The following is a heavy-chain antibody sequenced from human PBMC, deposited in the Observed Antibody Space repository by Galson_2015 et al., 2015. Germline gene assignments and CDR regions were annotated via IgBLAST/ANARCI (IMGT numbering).Heavy chain of an antibody. CDR3: ARINPGDYGSGSYCKNSYNWFDP. D-gene: IGHD3-10*01. CDR2: ISAYNGNT. Sequence: SVKVSCKASGYTFTTYGISWVRQAPGQGLEWMGWISAYNGNTNYAQKLQGRVTMTTDTSTSTAYMELRSLRSDDTAVYYCARINPGDYGSGSYCKNSYNWFDPWGQGTLVTVSS. V-gene: IGHV1-18*01. CDR1: GYTFTTYG. J-gene: IGHJ5*02.